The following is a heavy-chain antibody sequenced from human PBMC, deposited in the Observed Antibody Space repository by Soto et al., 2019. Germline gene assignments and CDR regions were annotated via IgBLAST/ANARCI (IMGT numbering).Heavy chain of an antibody. V-gene: IGHV3-23*01. Sequence: EVQLLDSGGGFVQPGGSLRLSCAASGFIFSNYVMSWVRLAPGKGLEWVANITGSGGDTFYADSVKGRFAISRDNSKNTLYLQMNSLRVEDTAVYYCAKTPLSIRMFDYWGQGTLVTVSS. CDR2: ITGSGGDT. D-gene: IGHD3-16*02. CDR3: AKTPLSIRMFDY. CDR1: GFIFSNYV. J-gene: IGHJ4*02.